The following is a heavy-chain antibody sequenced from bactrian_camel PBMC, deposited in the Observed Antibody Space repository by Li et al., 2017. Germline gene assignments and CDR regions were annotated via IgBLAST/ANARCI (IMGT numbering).Heavy chain of an antibody. CDR2: INSGGGST. Sequence: DVQLVESGGGLVQPGGSLRLSCAGSGFAFNESRMSWVRQVPGKELEWVSAINSGGGSTYYGDYVKGRFTISRDNAKNTLYLQLDSLKTDDMAMYYCAKDAGGFGAETYWGQGTQVTVS. J-gene: IGHJ4*01. CDR3: AKDAGGFGAETY. D-gene: IGHD1*01. V-gene: IGHV3S40*01. CDR1: GFAFNESR.